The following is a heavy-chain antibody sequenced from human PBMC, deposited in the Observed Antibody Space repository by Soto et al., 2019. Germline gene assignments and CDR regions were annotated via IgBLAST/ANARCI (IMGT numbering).Heavy chain of an antibody. V-gene: IGHV1-69*06. CDR1: GGTFSSYA. D-gene: IGHD6-19*01. J-gene: IGHJ2*01. Sequence: GASVKVSCKASGGTFSSYAISWVRQAPGQGLDCIGGIIPIFGTANYAQKFQGRVTITADKSTSTAYMELSSLRSEDTAVYYCASAVAVAGRHPDWYFDLWGRGTLVTVSS. CDR2: IIPIFGTA. CDR3: ASAVAVAGRHPDWYFDL.